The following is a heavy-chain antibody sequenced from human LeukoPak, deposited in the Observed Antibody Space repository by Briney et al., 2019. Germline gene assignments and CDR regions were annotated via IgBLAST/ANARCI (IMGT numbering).Heavy chain of an antibody. CDR1: GGSISNYY. CDR3: ARGKDGYDAFDI. D-gene: IGHD5-24*01. CDR2: IYYSGST. Sequence: SETLSLTCTVSGGSISNYYWNWIRQPPGKGLEWIGYIYYSGSTNYNPSLKSRVTISVDTSKNQFSLKLSSVTAADTAVYYCARGKDGYDAFDIWGQGTMVTVSS. J-gene: IGHJ3*02. V-gene: IGHV4-59*01.